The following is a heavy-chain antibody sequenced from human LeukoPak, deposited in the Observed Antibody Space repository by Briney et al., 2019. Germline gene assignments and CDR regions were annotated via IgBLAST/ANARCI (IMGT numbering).Heavy chain of an antibody. CDR2: IYYSGST. V-gene: IGHV4-31*03. CDR3: ARYLIHCSSTSCYDNWFDP. J-gene: IGHJ5*02. D-gene: IGHD2-2*01. CDR1: GGSISSGGYF. Sequence: SETLSLTCTVSGGSISSGGYFWSWIRQHPGRGLEWIRYIYYSGSTYYNPSLKSRVTISVDTPKNQFSLKLSSVTAADTAVYYCARYLIHCSSTSCYDNWFDPWGQGTLVTVSP.